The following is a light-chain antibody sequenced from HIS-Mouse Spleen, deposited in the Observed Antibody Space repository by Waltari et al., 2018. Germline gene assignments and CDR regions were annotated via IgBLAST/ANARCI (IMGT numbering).Light chain of an antibody. CDR1: SGSVSTSYH. CDR3: VLYMGSGISWV. V-gene: IGLV8-61*01. CDR2: STN. J-gene: IGLJ3*02. Sequence: QTVVTQEPSFSVSPGGTVTLTCGLSSGSVSTSYHPSWYQQTPGQAPRTPIYSTNTRSSGVPDRFSGSILGNKAALTITGAQADDESDYYCVLYMGSGISWVFGGGTKLTVL.